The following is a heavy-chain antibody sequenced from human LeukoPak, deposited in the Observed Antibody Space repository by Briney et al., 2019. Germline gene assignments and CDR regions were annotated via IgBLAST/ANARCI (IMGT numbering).Heavy chain of an antibody. J-gene: IGHJ4*02. CDR1: GGSISSSSYY. D-gene: IGHD2-2*01. Sequence: PSETLSLTCTVSGGSISSSSYYWGWIRQPPGKGLEWIGSIYYSGSTYYNPSLKSRVTISVDTSKNQFSLKLSSVTAADTAVYYCARLGIERYCSSTSCYHFDYWGQGTLVTVSS. CDR2: IYYSGST. CDR3: ARLGIERYCSSTSCYHFDY. V-gene: IGHV4-39*07.